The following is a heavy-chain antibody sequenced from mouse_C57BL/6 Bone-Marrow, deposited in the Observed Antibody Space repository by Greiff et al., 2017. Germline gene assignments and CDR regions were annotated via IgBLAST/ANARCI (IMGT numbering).Heavy chain of an antibody. Sequence: EVKLVESGGDLVKPGGSLKLSCAASGFTFSSYGMSWVRQTPDKRLEWVATISSGGSYTYYPDSVKGRFTISRDNTKNTLYLQMSSLKSEDTAMYYCARHSGLYDWGYWGQGTTLTVSS. CDR3: ARHSGLYDWGY. CDR1: GFTFSSYG. J-gene: IGHJ2*01. V-gene: IGHV5-6*01. D-gene: IGHD2-4*01. CDR2: ISSGGSYT.